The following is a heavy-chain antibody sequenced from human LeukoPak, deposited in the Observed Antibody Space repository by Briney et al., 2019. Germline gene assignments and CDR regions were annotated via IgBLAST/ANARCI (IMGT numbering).Heavy chain of an antibody. Sequence: PGRSLRLSCAASGFTFDDYAMHWVRQAPGKGLEWVSGIRWNSGSIGYADSVKGRFTISRDNAKNSLYLQMNSLRAEDTALYYCAKVRTSMISGFDYWGQGTLVTVSS. D-gene: IGHD3-22*01. CDR3: AKVRTSMISGFDY. CDR1: GFTFDDYA. CDR2: IRWNSGSI. V-gene: IGHV3-9*01. J-gene: IGHJ4*02.